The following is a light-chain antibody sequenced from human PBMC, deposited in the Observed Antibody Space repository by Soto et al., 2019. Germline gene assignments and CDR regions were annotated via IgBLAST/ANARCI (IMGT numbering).Light chain of an antibody. J-gene: IGLJ1*01. CDR1: SSDVGGYNH. CDR2: DVN. V-gene: IGLV2-11*01. Sequence: QSALTQPRSVSGSPGQSVTVSCTGTSSDVGGYNHVSWYQHHPGKAPKFMIYDVNKRPSGVPDRFSGSKSGNTASLTISGLHAEDEADYYCCSYAGSYTYVVGTGTKLTVL. CDR3: CSYAGSYTYV.